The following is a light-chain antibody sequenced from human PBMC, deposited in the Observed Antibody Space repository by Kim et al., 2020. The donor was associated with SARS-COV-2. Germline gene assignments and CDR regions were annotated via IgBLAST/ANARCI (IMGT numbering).Light chain of an antibody. Sequence: QSALTQPASVSGSPGQSITISCTGTSSDVGGYNYVSWYQQHPGKAPKLMIYDVSKRPSGVSSRFSGSKSGNTASLTISGLQAEDEADYYCSSYTSSSTWLFGGGTQLTVL. V-gene: IGLV2-14*01. CDR1: SSDVGGYNY. CDR3: SSYTSSSTWL. CDR2: DVS. J-gene: IGLJ3*02.